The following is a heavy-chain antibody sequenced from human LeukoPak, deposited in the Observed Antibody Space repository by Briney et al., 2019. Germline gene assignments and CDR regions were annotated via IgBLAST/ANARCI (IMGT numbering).Heavy chain of an antibody. J-gene: IGHJ4*02. Sequence: ASVKVSCKASGYTFTSYGISWVRQAPGQGLEWMGWISAYNGNTNYALKLQGRVTMTTDTSTSTAYMELRSLRSDDTAVYYCARDKEIVVVPAAPFDYWGQGTLVTVSS. V-gene: IGHV1-18*01. CDR3: ARDKEIVVVPAAPFDY. CDR1: GYTFTSYG. CDR2: ISAYNGNT. D-gene: IGHD2-2*01.